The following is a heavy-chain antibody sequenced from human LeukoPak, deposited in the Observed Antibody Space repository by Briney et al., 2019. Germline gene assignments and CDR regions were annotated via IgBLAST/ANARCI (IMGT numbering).Heavy chain of an antibody. V-gene: IGHV3-7*01. D-gene: IGHD6-19*01. J-gene: IGHJ4*02. CDR1: GLIFSKYW. Sequence: GGSLRLSCAASGLIFSKYWMTWVRQAPGKGLEWVASIKPDGSEKYYLDSVKGRFTISRDNARDSLYLQMNSLRDDDTSVYFCARDASALYRGRGTLVTVSS. CDR2: IKPDGSEK. CDR3: ARDASALY.